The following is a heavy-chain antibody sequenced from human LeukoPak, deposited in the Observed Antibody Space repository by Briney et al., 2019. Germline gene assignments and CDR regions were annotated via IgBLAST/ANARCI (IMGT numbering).Heavy chain of an antibody. CDR1: GFTVSSNY. CDR2: IYSGGST. Sequence: GGSLRLSCAASGFTVSSNYMSWVRQAPGKGLEWVSVIYSGGSTYYADSVKGRFTISRDNSKNTLYLHINGLRAEDTAIYYCAKWGPTGYFDCWGQGSLVTVSS. J-gene: IGHJ4*02. D-gene: IGHD3-16*01. CDR3: AKWGPTGYFDC. V-gene: IGHV3-66*01.